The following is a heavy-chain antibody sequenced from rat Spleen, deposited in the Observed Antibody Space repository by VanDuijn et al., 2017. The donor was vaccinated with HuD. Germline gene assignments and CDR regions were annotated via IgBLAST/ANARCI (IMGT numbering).Heavy chain of an antibody. CDR3: TKDMECMYTTGWDY. CDR2: ISSGGGNT. J-gene: IGHJ2*01. CDR1: GFTYNNFI. Sequence: EVQLVESGGGLVQPGRSLKLSCAASGFTYNNFIMAWVRQAPTKGLEWVASISSGGGNTYYRDSVKGRFTISRDNAKNTLYLQMDSLRSEDTATYYCTKDMECMYTTGWDYWGQGVMVTVSS. D-gene: IGHD1-6*01. V-gene: IGHV5S13*01.